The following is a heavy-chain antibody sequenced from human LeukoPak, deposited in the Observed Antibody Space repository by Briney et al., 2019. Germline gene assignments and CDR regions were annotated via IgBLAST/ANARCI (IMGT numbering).Heavy chain of an antibody. J-gene: IGHJ4*02. CDR2: ISSSSSTI. V-gene: IGHV3-48*04. Sequence: PGRSLRLSCAASGFTFSSYAMHWVRQAPGKGLEWVSYISSSSSTIYYADSVKGRFTISRDNAKNSLYLQMNSLRAEDTAVYYCASLTSSDDGYWGQGTLVTVSS. D-gene: IGHD3-22*01. CDR3: ASLTSSDDGY. CDR1: GFTFSSYA.